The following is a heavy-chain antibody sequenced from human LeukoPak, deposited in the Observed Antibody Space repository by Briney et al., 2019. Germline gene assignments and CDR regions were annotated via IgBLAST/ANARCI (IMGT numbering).Heavy chain of an antibody. CDR3: AREENTMVRGVTSFDY. D-gene: IGHD3-10*01. CDR2: INPSGGST. V-gene: IGHV1-46*01. Sequence: ASVKVSCKASGYTFTSYYMHWVRQAPGQGLEWRGIINPSGGSTSYAQKFQGRVTMTRDMSTSTVYMELSSLRSEDTAVYYCAREENTMVRGVTSFDYWGQGTLVTVSS. J-gene: IGHJ4*02. CDR1: GYTFTSYY.